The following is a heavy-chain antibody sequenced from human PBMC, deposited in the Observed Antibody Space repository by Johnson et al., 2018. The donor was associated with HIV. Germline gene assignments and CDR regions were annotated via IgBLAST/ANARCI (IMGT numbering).Heavy chain of an antibody. Sequence: QVQLVESGGGVVQPGRSLRLSCAASGFTFSSYAMHWVRQAPGKGLEWVAVISYDGSNKYYADSVKGRFTISRDNSKNTLYLQMNSLRAEDTAVYYCAREGEGPMGDAFDIWGQGTMVTVSS. CDR3: AREGEGPMGDAFDI. CDR1: GFTFSSYA. V-gene: IGHV3-30*04. J-gene: IGHJ3*02. D-gene: IGHD3-16*01. CDR2: ISYDGSNK.